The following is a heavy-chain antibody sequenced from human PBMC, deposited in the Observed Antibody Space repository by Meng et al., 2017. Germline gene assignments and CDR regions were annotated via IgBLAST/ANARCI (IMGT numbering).Heavy chain of an antibody. J-gene: IGHJ3*02. CDR1: GYSFTSYW. D-gene: IGHD3-22*01. V-gene: IGHV5-51*01. CDR3: ATTSGYYYDSSGHDAFDI. CDR2: IYPGDSDT. Sequence: GESLKISCKGSGYSFTSYWIGWVRQMPGKGLEWMGIIYPGDSDTIYSPSFQGQVTISADKSISTAYLQWSSLKASDTAMYYCATTSGYYYDSSGHDAFDIWGQGTMVTVSS.